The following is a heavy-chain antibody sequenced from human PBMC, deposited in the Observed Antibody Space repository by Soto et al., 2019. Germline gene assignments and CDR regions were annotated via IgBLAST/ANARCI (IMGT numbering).Heavy chain of an antibody. J-gene: IGHJ4*02. D-gene: IGHD3-16*01. V-gene: IGHV1-69*01. Sequence: QGQLVQSGPEVKKPGSSVKVSCKDSGGLFSSFAISWIRQAPGQGLEWLGGIIPVFGTTNYAEKFQDRVTITADESTNTAYMGLSSLTSGDTAMYYCARGGGPYVWFNEFWGQGTLVTVSS. CDR1: GGLFSSFA. CDR2: IIPVFGTT. CDR3: ARGGGPYVWFNEF.